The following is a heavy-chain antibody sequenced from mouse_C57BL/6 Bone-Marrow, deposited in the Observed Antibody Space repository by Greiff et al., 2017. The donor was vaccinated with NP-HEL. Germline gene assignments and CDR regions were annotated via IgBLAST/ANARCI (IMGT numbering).Heavy chain of an antibody. Sequence: EVQLVESGGGLVKPGGSLTLSCAASGFTFSSYAMSWVRQTPEKRLEWVATISDGGSYTYYPDNVKGRFTISRDNAKNNLYLQMSHLKSEDTAMYYCAREGLGRAWFAYWGKGTLVTVSA. V-gene: IGHV5-4*01. J-gene: IGHJ3*01. CDR3: AREGLGRAWFAY. CDR1: GFTFSSYA. CDR2: ISDGGSYT. D-gene: IGHD4-1*01.